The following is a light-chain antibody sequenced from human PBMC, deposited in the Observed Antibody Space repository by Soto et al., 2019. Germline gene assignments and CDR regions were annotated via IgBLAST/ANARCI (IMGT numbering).Light chain of an antibody. CDR3: CSYEGGNNFPYV. CDR2: EVS. CDR1: SSDVGGYNY. V-gene: IGLV2-8*01. Sequence: QSVLTQPPSASGSPGQSVTISCTGTSSDVGGYNYVSWYQQHPGKAPKLMIYEVSKRPSGVPDRFSGSKSGNTASLTVSGLQAEDEADYYCCSYEGGNNFPYVFGTGTKVTVL. J-gene: IGLJ1*01.